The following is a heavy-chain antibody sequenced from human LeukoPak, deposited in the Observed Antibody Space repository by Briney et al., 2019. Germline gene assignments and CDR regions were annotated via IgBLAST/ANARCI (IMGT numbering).Heavy chain of an antibody. Sequence: GGSLRLSCAASGFTFSSYGMHWVRQAPGKGLEWVAVISYDGSNKYYADSVKGRFTISRDNSKNTLYLQMNSLRAEDTAVYYCAKSRLGGTMVRGPPDYWGQGTLVTVSS. J-gene: IGHJ4*02. D-gene: IGHD3-10*01. CDR3: AKSRLGGTMVRGPPDY. V-gene: IGHV3-30*18. CDR1: GFTFSSYG. CDR2: ISYDGSNK.